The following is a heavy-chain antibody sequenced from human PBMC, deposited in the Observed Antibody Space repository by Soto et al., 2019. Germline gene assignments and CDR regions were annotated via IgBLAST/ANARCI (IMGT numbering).Heavy chain of an antibody. CDR2: INPNSGDT. D-gene: IGHD1-26*01. CDR1: GYTFTGYY. J-gene: IGHJ6*02. CDR3: AKGGAIVAAGTRVYLYNAMDV. V-gene: IGHV1-2*02. Sequence: VASVKVSCKASGYTFTGYYVHWVRQAPGQGLEWMGWINPNSGDTYLAQRFQGRVTMNRDTSIGTAYMKLRGLTSDDTAEYYCAKGGAIVAAGTRVYLYNAMDVWGQGTTVTVSS.